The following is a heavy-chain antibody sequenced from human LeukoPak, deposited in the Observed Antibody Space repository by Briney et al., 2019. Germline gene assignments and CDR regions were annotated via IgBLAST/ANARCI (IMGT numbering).Heavy chain of an antibody. CDR2: IYSGGST. V-gene: IGHV3-53*01. J-gene: IGHJ4*02. CDR1: GFAVSSNY. D-gene: IGHD3-10*01. CDR3: ARRSRVTGTN. Sequence: GGSLRLSCAASGFAVSSNYMSWVRQAPGKGLERVSVIYSGGSTYYADSVKGRLTISRDNSKNTLYLQMNSLRAEDTAVYYCARRSRVTGTNWGQGTLVTVSS.